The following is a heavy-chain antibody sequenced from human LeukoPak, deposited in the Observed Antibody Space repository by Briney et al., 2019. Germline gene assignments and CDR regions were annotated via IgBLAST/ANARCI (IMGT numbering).Heavy chain of an antibody. CDR3: ARDEKGLSQPLFAPGGKLMVSREPAFDI. CDR1: GFTFSSYS. CDR2: ISSSSSTI. D-gene: IGHD2-8*01. V-gene: IGHV3-48*01. Sequence: GGSLRLSCAASGFTFSSYSMLWVRQAPGKGLEWVSYISSSSSTIYYADSVKGRFTISRDNAKNSLYLQMNTLRAEDTAVYYCARDEKGLSQPLFAPGGKLMVSREPAFDIWGQGTMVTVSS. J-gene: IGHJ3*02.